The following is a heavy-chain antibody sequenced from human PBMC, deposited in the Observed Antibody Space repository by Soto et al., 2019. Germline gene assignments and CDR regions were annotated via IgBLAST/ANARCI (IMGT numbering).Heavy chain of an antibody. CDR3: ARDRTVVTQWRGRYYYYGMDV. V-gene: IGHV3-30-3*01. J-gene: IGHJ6*02. CDR1: GFNFSSYA. D-gene: IGHD2-21*02. CDR2: ISYDGSNK. Sequence: QVQLVESGGGVVQPGRSLRLSCAASGFNFSSYAMHWVRQAPGKWLEWVAVISYDGSNKYYADSVKGRFTISRDNSKNTLDLQRNSLRAEDTAVYYCARDRTVVTQWRGRYYYYGMDVWVQGTTVTVSS.